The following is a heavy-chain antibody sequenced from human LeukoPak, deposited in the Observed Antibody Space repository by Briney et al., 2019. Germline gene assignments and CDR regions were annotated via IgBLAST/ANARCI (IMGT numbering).Heavy chain of an antibody. CDR3: ARVVRGVHDAFDI. CDR2: ISSNGGST. CDR1: GFTFSSYA. D-gene: IGHD3-10*01. J-gene: IGHJ3*02. Sequence: GGSLRLSCAASGFTFSSYAMHWVRQAPGKGLEYVSAISSNGGSTYYANSVKGRFTISRDNSKNTMYLQMGSLRAEDMAVYYCARVVRGVHDAFDIWGQGTMVTVSS. V-gene: IGHV3-64*01.